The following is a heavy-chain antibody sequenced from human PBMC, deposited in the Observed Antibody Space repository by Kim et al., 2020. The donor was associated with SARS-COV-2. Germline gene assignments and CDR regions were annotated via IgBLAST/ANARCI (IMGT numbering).Heavy chain of an antibody. CDR1: GFTFSSYE. CDR3: ARERHNRLWFSPFDY. Sequence: GGSLRLSCAASGFTFSSYEMNWVRQAPGKGLEWVSYISSSGSTIYYADSVKGRFTISRDNAKNSLYLQMNSLRAEDTAVYYCARERHNRLWFSPFDYWGQGTLVTVSS. V-gene: IGHV3-48*03. D-gene: IGHD3-10*01. J-gene: IGHJ4*02. CDR2: ISSSGSTI.